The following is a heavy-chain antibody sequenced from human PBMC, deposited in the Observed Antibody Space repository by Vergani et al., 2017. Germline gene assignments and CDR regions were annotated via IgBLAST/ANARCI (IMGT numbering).Heavy chain of an antibody. Sequence: QVQLVESGGGVVQPGRSLRLSCAASGFTFNQYGMHWVRQAPGKGLEWVAVTWYDGNNKQYADSVKGRFTISRDNSKNTLYLQMNSLRAEDTAVYYCARSEVGGAYYMDVWGKGTTVTVSS. D-gene: IGHD2-15*01. CDR2: TWYDGNNK. CDR1: GFTFNQYG. J-gene: IGHJ6*03. V-gene: IGHV3-33*01. CDR3: ARSEVGGAYYMDV.